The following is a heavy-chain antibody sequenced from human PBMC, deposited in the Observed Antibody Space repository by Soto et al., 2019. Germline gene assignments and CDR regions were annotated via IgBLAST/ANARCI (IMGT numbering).Heavy chain of an antibody. Sequence: PSETLSLTCTVSGVSVSSGSYYWSWLRQPPGKGLEWIGYIYYSGSTNYNPSLKSRVTISVDTSKNQFSLKLSSVTAADTAVYYCARGEYLNWFDPWGQGTLVTVSS. CDR2: IYYSGST. D-gene: IGHD2-2*01. V-gene: IGHV4-61*01. CDR1: GVSVSSGSYY. CDR3: ARGEYLNWFDP. J-gene: IGHJ5*02.